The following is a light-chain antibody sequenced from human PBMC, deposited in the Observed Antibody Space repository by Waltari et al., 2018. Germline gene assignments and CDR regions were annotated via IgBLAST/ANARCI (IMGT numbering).Light chain of an antibody. J-gene: IGKJ1*01. CDR1: QSVDSW. Sequence: DIQMTQSPSTLSASVGDRATIPCRASQSVDSWLAWYQQTPRKAPRLLIQKASNLESGVPSRFSGSGFGTEFNLTISGLQPDDFATYYCQQYHTYWTFGQGTKVDIK. CDR2: KAS. CDR3: QQYHTYWT. V-gene: IGKV1-5*03.